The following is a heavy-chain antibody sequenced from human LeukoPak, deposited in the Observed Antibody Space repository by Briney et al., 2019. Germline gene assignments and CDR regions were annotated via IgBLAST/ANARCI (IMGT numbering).Heavy chain of an antibody. CDR1: GFTFSSYA. D-gene: IGHD1-26*01. CDR3: ARVGGSYPYFDY. CDR2: ISGSGGST. V-gene: IGHV3-23*01. Sequence: GGSLRLSCAASGFTFSSYAMSWVRQAPGKGLEWVSAISGSGGSTYYADSVKGRFTISRDNAKNSLYLQMNSLRAEDTAVYYCARVGGSYPYFDYWGQGTLVTVSS. J-gene: IGHJ4*02.